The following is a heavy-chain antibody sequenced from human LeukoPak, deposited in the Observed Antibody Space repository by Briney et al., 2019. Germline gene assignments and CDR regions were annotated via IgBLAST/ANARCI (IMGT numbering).Heavy chain of an antibody. Sequence: KTSETLSLTCAVSGYSISSGYYWGWIRQPPGKGLEWIGNIYHRGSIYYNPSLKSRVTISVDTSKNQFSLKLSSVTAADTAVYYCARERNPVVPPETWFDPWGQGTLVTVSS. CDR3: ARERNPVVPPETWFDP. D-gene: IGHD4-23*01. CDR2: IYHRGSI. V-gene: IGHV4-38-2*02. CDR1: GYSISSGYY. J-gene: IGHJ5*02.